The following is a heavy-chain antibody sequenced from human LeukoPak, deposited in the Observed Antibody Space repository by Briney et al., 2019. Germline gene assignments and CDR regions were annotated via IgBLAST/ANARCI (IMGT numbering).Heavy chain of an antibody. CDR1: GASFNTGDYY. CDR3: ARGAPPGS. J-gene: IGHJ5*02. CDR2: IYNSGST. Sequence: SQTLSLTCTVSGASFNTGDYYWNWLRQHPGKGLEWIGYIYNSGSTYYTPSLKSRVTISVETSKNHFSLRLTSVTAADSAVYYCARGAPPGSWGQGTLVTVSS. D-gene: IGHD5-12*01. V-gene: IGHV4-31*03.